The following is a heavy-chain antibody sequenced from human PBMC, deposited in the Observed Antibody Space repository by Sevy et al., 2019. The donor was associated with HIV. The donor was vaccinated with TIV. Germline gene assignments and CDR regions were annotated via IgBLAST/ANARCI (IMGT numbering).Heavy chain of an antibody. CDR2: ISGSGRFT. V-gene: IGHV3-23*01. CDR1: EFTFSSYA. J-gene: IGHJ6*02. Sequence: GGSLRLSCSASEFTFSSYAMSWVRQAPGKGLEWVSSISGSGRFTYYADFVEGRFIISRDNSKNTLSVQMNSLRTEDTAVYYCAKGYCNGATCPRYYYYYGMDVWGQGTTVTVSS. D-gene: IGHD2-15*01. CDR3: AKGYCNGATCPRYYYYYGMDV.